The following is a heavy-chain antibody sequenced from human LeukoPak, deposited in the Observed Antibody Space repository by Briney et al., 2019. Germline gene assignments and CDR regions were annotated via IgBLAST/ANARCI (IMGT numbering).Heavy chain of an antibody. J-gene: IGHJ5*02. CDR1: GYTFTGYY. CDR2: INPNSGGT. D-gene: IGHD2-15*01. Sequence: GASVKVSCKASGYTFTGYYMHWVRQAPGQGLEWMGWINPNSGGTKYAQKFQGRVTMTRDTSISTAYIELSNLRSDDTAVYYCAKTGGYCSGGSCYTDWFDTWGQGTLVTVSS. CDR3: AKTGGYCSGGSCYTDWFDT. V-gene: IGHV1-2*02.